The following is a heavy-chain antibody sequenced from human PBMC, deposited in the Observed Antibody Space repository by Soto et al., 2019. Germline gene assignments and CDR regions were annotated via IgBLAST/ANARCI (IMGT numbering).Heavy chain of an antibody. V-gene: IGHV1-3*01. Sequence: SVKVSCKASGYTFTSYALHWVRQAPGQRLEWMGWINPGKGNTRYSQNFQGRVTITRDTSASTAYMELSSLRSEDTAVYYCASAGYCIGDSCSHAIDYWGQGALVTVSS. CDR3: ASAGYCIGDSCSHAIDY. CDR1: GYTFTSYA. D-gene: IGHD2-15*01. CDR2: INPGKGNT. J-gene: IGHJ4*02.